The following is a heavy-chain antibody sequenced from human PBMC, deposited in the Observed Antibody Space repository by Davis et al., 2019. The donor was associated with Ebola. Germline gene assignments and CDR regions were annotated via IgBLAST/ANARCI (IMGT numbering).Heavy chain of an antibody. Sequence: PGGSLRLSCAASGFTFSSYSMNWVRQAPGKGLEWVSSISSSSSYIYYADSVKGRFTISRDNAKNSLYLQMNSLRAEDTAVYYCARDLVDFGSYGMDVWGQGTTVTVSS. D-gene: IGHD3-3*01. J-gene: IGHJ6*02. V-gene: IGHV3-21*01. CDR3: ARDLVDFGSYGMDV. CDR1: GFTFSSYS. CDR2: ISSSSSYI.